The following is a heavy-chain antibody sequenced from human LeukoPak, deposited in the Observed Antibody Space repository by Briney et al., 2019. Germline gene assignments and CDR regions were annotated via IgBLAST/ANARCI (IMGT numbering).Heavy chain of an antibody. CDR1: GGSISSYY. CDR2: IHYSGST. CDR3: ARGKRYSSSWYSRDNWFDP. D-gene: IGHD6-13*01. J-gene: IGHJ5*02. V-gene: IGHV4-59*01. Sequence: SETLSLTCTVSGGSISSYYWSWIRQPPGKGLEWIGYIHYSGSTNYNPSLKSRVTISVDTSRNQFSLKLSSVTAAATAVYYCARGKRYSSSWYSRDNWFDPWGQGTLVTVSS.